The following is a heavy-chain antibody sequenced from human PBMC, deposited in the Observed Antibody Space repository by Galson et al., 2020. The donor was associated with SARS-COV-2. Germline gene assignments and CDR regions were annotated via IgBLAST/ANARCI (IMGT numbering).Heavy chain of an antibody. J-gene: IGHJ4*02. CDR1: GFKFDDYA. V-gene: IGHV3-43D*04. CDR3: AKAQGVWSGFYSGPIDN. Sequence: GGSLRLSCAASGFKFDDYAMLWVRQAPGKGLEWVSLINWDGSTTYYGDSVKGRFTISRDNTRNSLYLQITNLRPEDTALYHCAKAQGVWSGFYSGPIDNWGQGTLVTVSS. CDR2: INWDGSTT. D-gene: IGHD3-3*01.